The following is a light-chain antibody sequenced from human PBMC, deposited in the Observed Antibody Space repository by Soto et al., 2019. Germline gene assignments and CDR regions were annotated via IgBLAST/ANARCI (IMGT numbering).Light chain of an antibody. J-gene: IGLJ2*01. CDR2: GNS. V-gene: IGLV1-40*01. Sequence: QSVLTQPPSVSGAPGQRVTTSCTGSSSNIGAGYDVHWYQQLPGTAPKLLIYGNSNRPSGVPDRFSGSKSGTSASLAITGLQAEDEADYYCQSYDSSLSVTVFGGGTKVTVL. CDR1: SSNIGAGYD. CDR3: QSYDSSLSVTV.